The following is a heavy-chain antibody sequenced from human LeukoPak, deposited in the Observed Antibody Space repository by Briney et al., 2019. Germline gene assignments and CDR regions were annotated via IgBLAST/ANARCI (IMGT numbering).Heavy chain of an antibody. CDR3: AKDRVGAPNDAFDI. J-gene: IGHJ3*02. V-gene: IGHV3-23*01. D-gene: IGHD1-26*01. CDR2: VSGSGGRT. CDR1: GFTFTSYA. Sequence: PGGSLRLSCAASGFTFTSYAMSWVRQAPGKGLEWVSGVSGSGGRTYYADSVKGRFTISRDNSKNKLYLQMNSLRAEDTALYYCAKDRVGAPNDAFDIWGQGTMVTVSS.